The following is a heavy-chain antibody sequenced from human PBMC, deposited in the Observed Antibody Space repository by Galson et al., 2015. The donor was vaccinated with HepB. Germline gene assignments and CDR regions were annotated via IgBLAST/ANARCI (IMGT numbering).Heavy chain of an antibody. J-gene: IGHJ4*02. CDR1: GYAFTSYT. CDR2: INAGNGNT. CDR3: ARDGKHIVVVDNFYFDY. Sequence: SVKVSCKASGYAFTSYTIHWVRQAPGQRLEWMGWINAGNGNTKYSQKFQGRVTITRDTSATTAYMELSSLRSEDTAVFYCARDGKHIVVVDNFYFDYWGQGPLVTVSS. D-gene: IGHD2-21*01. V-gene: IGHV1-3*01.